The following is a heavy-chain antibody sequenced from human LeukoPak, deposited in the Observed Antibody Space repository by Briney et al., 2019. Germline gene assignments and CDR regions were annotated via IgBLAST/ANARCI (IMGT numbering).Heavy chain of an antibody. J-gene: IGHJ4*02. Sequence: GSLRLSCAASGFTFSDYYMSWIRQVPGKGLEWVGEIYHSGCTNYNPSLKGRVTISVDKSKNQFSLKLSSVTAADTAVYYCARDGNYGSGSYCYWGQGTLVTVSS. V-gene: IGHV4-34*01. CDR2: IYHSGCT. CDR1: GFTFSDYY. CDR3: ARDGNYGSGSYCY. D-gene: IGHD3-10*01.